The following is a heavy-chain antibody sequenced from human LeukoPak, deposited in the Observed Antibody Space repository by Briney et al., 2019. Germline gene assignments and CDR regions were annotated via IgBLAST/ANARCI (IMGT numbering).Heavy chain of an antibody. CDR1: GYTFTGYY. Sequence: SXXVSCKASGYTFTGYYMHWVLQAPGHGLEWMGWINPNSGGTNYAQKFQGRVTMTRDTSISIAYMELSRLRSDDTAVYYCARSTTIFGVVSWGQGTLVTVSS. V-gene: IGHV1-2*02. D-gene: IGHD3-3*01. CDR3: ARSTTIFGVVS. J-gene: IGHJ4*02. CDR2: INPNSGGT.